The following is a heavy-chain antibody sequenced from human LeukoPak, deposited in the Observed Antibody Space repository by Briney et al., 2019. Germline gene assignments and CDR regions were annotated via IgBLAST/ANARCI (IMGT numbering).Heavy chain of an antibody. CDR3: GRTSSGWSQNDY. CDR2: IYYSGST. V-gene: IGHV4-39*01. D-gene: IGHD6-19*01. J-gene: IGHJ4*02. Sequence: PSETLSLTCTVSGGSISSSSYYWGWIRQPPGKGLEWIGSIYYSGSTYYNPSLKSRVTISVDTSKNQFSLKLSSVTAADTAVYYCGRTSSGWSQNDYWGQGTLVTVSS. CDR1: GGSISSSSYY.